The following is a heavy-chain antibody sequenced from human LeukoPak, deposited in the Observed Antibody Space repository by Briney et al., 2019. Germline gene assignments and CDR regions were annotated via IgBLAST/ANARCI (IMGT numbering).Heavy chain of an antibody. J-gene: IGHJ4*02. CDR2: MYTGGTT. V-gene: IGHV3-53*01. Sequence: GGSLRLSCAASGFTVSGNHMNWVRQAPGKGLEWVSAMYTGGTTYYADSVQGRFTISRDNSKNTLYLQMNSLRAEDTAVYYCAKDEATSGGGLASWGQGTLVTVSS. D-gene: IGHD3-16*01. CDR3: AKDEATSGGGLAS. CDR1: GFTVSGNH.